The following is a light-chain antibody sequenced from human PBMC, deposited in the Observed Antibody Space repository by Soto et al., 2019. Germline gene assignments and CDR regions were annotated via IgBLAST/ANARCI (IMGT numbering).Light chain of an antibody. CDR1: QSVSSY. J-gene: IGKJ5*01. V-gene: IGKV3-11*01. CDR2: DAS. Sequence: EIVLTQSPATLSLSPGERATLSCRASQSVSSYLAWYQQKPGQAPRLLIYDASNRATGIPARFSGSGSGTDFTLTISSLEPEDFAVYYCQQRSNPITFGQGTRLGIK. CDR3: QQRSNPIT.